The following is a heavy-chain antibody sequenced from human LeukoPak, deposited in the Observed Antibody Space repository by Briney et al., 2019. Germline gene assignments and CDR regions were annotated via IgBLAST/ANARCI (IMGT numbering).Heavy chain of an antibody. CDR2: ISAYNGNT. Sequence: ASVKVSCKASGYTFTSYGISWVRQAPGQGLEWMGWISAYNGNTNYAQKLQGRVTMTTDTSTSTTYMELRSLRSDDTAVYYCARQRGLRFLEWLPLDYWGQGTLVTVSS. CDR3: ARQRGLRFLEWLPLDY. V-gene: IGHV1-18*01. D-gene: IGHD3-3*01. CDR1: GYTFTSYG. J-gene: IGHJ4*02.